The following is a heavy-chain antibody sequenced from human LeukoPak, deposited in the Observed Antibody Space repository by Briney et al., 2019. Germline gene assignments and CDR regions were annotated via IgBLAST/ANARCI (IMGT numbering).Heavy chain of an antibody. V-gene: IGHV4-39*07. CDR2: INHSGST. J-gene: IGHJ4*02. D-gene: IGHD5-18*01. CDR3: ARGAVDTAMVGFDY. Sequence: SETLSLTCTVSGDSISGSSDYWSWIRQPPGKGLEWIGEINHSGSTNYNPSLKSRVTISVDTSKNQFSLKLSSVTAADTAVYYCARGAVDTAMVGFDYWGQGTLVTVSS. CDR1: GDSISGSSDY.